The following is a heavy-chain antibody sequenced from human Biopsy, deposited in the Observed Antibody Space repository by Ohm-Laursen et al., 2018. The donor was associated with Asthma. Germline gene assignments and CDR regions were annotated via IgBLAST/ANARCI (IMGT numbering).Heavy chain of an antibody. J-gene: IGHJ3*02. CDR3: ARTYYDFLTGQVNDAFAI. CDR1: GYTFIGCH. Sequence: GSSVKVSCKASGYTFIGCHIHWMRQAPGQGLEWMGRINPNSGGTNYAQKFQGRVTMTRDTSASTAYMDLSSLRSEDTAVYYCARTYYDFLTGQVNDAFAIWGQGTVVTVSS. CDR2: INPNSGGT. V-gene: IGHV1-2*06. D-gene: IGHD3-9*01.